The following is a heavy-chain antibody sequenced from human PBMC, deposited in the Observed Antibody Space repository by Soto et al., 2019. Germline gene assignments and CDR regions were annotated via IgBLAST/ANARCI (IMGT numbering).Heavy chain of an antibody. Sequence: SETLSLTXTVSSASISSSSYTWGWIRQPPGKGLEWIGSIYYSGSTYYNPSLNSRVTVSVDTSKNQFSLKLSSVTAADTAVYYCARSIDSWGQGTLVTVSS. CDR1: SASISSSSYT. CDR2: IYYSGST. V-gene: IGHV4-39*07. CDR3: ARSIDS. J-gene: IGHJ5*01.